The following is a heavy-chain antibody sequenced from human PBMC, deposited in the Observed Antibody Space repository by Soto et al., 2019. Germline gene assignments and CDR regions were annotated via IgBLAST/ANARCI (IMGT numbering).Heavy chain of an antibody. CDR1: GYTFTSYG. J-gene: IGHJ5*02. D-gene: IGHD6-13*01. CDR2: ISAYNGNT. CDR3: ARRIAAAGRSNWFDH. Sequence: QVQLVQSGAEVKKPGASVKVSCKASGYTFTSYGISWVRQAPGQGLEWMGWISAYNGNTNYAQKLQGRVTMTTDPSTSTAYLEPRSMRSDDTAVYYCARRIAAAGRSNWFDHWGQGTLVTVSS. V-gene: IGHV1-18*01.